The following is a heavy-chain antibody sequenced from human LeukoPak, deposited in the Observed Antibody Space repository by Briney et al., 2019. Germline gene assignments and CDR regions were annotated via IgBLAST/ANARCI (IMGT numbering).Heavy chain of an antibody. CDR1: GFTFSSYS. D-gene: IGHD3-3*01. V-gene: IGHV3-48*01. Sequence: TGGSLRLSCAASGFTFSSYSMNWVRQAPGKGLEWVSYISSSSSTIYYADSVKGRFTISRDNAKNSLYLQMNSLRAEDTAVYYCARDGIFGVVPPYYYYMDVWGKGTTVTVSS. CDR3: ARDGIFGVVPPYYYYMDV. J-gene: IGHJ6*03. CDR2: ISSSSSTI.